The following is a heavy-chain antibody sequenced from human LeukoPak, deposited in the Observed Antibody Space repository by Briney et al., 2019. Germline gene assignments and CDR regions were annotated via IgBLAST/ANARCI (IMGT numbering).Heavy chain of an antibody. Sequence: GGSLRLSCAASGFTFSSYSMNWVRQAPGKGLEWVSSISSSSSYIYYADSVKGRFTISRDNAKNSLYLQMNSLRAEDTAVYYCARDPTYYLRYGYFDYWGQGALVTVSS. CDR2: ISSSSSYI. CDR1: GFTFSSYS. J-gene: IGHJ4*02. D-gene: IGHD1-26*01. CDR3: ARDPTYYLRYGYFDY. V-gene: IGHV3-21*01.